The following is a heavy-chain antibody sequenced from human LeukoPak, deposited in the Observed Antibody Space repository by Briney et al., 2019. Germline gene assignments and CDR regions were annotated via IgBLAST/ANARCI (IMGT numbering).Heavy chain of an antibody. Sequence: SETLSLTCTVSGGSISSSSYYWGWIRQPPGKGLEWIGSIYYSGSTYYNPSLKSRVTISVDTSKNQFSLKLSSVTAADTAVYYCARRGPGIAAAPLYYYMDVWGKGTTVTVSS. D-gene: IGHD6-13*01. CDR3: ARRGPGIAAAPLYYYMDV. CDR2: IYYSGST. V-gene: IGHV4-39*01. J-gene: IGHJ6*03. CDR1: GGSISSSSYY.